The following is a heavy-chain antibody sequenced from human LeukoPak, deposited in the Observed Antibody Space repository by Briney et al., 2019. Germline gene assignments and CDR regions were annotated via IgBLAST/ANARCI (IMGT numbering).Heavy chain of an antibody. CDR2: INPSGGST. J-gene: IGHJ3*02. Sequence: ASVKVSCKASGYTFTSYYMHWVRQAPGQGLEWMGMINPSGGSTSYAQQFQGRVTMTTDTSTSTAYMGLRSLRSDDTAVYYCARLSGYSSSWYRDHDAFDIWGQGTMVTVSS. CDR3: ARLSGYSSSWYRDHDAFDI. V-gene: IGHV1-46*01. CDR1: GYTFTSYY. D-gene: IGHD6-13*01.